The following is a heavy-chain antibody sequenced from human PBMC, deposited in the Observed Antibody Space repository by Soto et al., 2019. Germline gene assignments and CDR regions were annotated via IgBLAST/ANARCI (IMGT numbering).Heavy chain of an antibody. J-gene: IGHJ6*02. CDR1: GYSFTSYW. CDR3: ARHGDDFWSGSLYYYYGMDV. D-gene: IGHD3-3*01. V-gene: IGHV5-51*01. Sequence: GESLKISCNGSGYSFTSYWIGWVRQMPGKGLEWMGIIYPGDSDTRYSPSFQGQVTISADKSISTAYLQWSSLKASDTAMYYCARHGDDFWSGSLYYYYGMDVWGQGTTVTVSS. CDR2: IYPGDSDT.